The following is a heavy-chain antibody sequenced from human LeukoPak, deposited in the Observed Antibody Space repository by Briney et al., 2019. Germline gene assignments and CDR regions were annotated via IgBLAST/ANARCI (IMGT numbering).Heavy chain of an antibody. V-gene: IGHV3-7*03. Sequence: GGSLRLSCAASGFSFSSYWMTWVRQAPGKGLEWVANIKQDGSDKYYVDSVKGRFTISRDNAKNSLYLQMNSLRAEDTALYYCAKGAIVVVIPTYFDYWGQGTLVTVSS. J-gene: IGHJ4*02. CDR1: GFSFSSYW. D-gene: IGHD3-22*01. CDR2: IKQDGSDK. CDR3: AKGAIVVVIPTYFDY.